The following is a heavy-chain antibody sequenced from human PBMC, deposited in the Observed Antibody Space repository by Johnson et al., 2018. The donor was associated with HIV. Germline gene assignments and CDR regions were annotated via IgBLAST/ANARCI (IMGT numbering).Heavy chain of an antibody. CDR3: ARDRWGLKDAFDI. Sequence: VQLVESGGGVVRPGGSLRLSCAASGFTFSSYAMHWVRQAPGKGLEWVSYISSSGSTIYYADSVKGRFTISRDNAKNSLYLQMNSLRAEDTAVYYCARDRWGLKDAFDIWGQGTMVTVSS. CDR2: ISSSGSTI. CDR1: GFTFSSYA. J-gene: IGHJ3*02. D-gene: IGHD3-16*01. V-gene: IGHV3-48*04.